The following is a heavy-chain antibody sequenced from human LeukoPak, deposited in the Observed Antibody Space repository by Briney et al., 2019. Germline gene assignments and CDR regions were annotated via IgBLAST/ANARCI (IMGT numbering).Heavy chain of an antibody. J-gene: IGHJ4*02. D-gene: IGHD2-8*02. CDR2: IYSGGAT. CDR1: GFIVSDDY. CDR3: ASGGKYCTGGACYGD. Sequence: GGSRRLSCAASGFIVSDDYISWVRKTPGKGLEWVSVIYSGGATFYADSVKGRFTISRDNSKNTVHLQMNSLRAEDTAVCYCASGGKYCTGGACYGDWGQGTLVTVSS. V-gene: IGHV3-53*01.